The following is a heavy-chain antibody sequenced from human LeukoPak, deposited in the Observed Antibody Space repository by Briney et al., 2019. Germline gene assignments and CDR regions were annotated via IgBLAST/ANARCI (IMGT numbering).Heavy chain of an antibody. CDR2: ISYDGGNK. J-gene: IGHJ4*02. Sequence: GGSLRLSCAASGFTFSSYATHWVRQAPGKGLEWVAFISYDGGNKCYADSVKGRFTISRDNSKNTLYVQMNSLRPEDTAVYYCAKDRRIAAAGPVGYWGQGTLVTVSS. CDR1: GFTFSSYA. CDR3: AKDRRIAAAGPVGY. V-gene: IGHV3-30*02. D-gene: IGHD6-13*01.